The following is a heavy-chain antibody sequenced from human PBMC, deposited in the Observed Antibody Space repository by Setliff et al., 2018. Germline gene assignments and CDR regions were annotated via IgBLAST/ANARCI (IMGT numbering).Heavy chain of an antibody. CDR3: ARVSTVTVRH. CDR2: ISGSGTTT. D-gene: IGHD2-21*02. CDR1: GFTLSDYN. J-gene: IGHJ4*02. Sequence: PGGSLRLSCAASGFTLSDYNMNWVRQAPGKGLEWVSFISGSGTTTHYADSVKGRFTISRDNARNSLYLQMNSLTAEDTAVYYCARVSTVTVRHWGQGTRVTVSS. V-gene: IGHV3-48*01.